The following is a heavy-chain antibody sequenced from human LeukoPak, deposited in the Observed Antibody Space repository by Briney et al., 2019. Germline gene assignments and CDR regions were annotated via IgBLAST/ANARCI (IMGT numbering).Heavy chain of an antibody. Sequence: GRSLRLSCEASGFTFSGYWMSWVRQAPGKGLEWVSYISSSGSTIYYADSVKGRFTICRDNAKNSLYLQMNSLRAEDTAVYYCAELGITMIGGVWGKGTTVTISS. J-gene: IGHJ6*04. CDR3: AELGITMIGGV. CDR2: ISSSGSTI. V-gene: IGHV3-48*04. D-gene: IGHD3-10*02. CDR1: GFTFSGYW.